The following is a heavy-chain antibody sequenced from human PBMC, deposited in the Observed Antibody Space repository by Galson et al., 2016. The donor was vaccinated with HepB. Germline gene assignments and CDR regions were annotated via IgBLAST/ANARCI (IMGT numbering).Heavy chain of an antibody. CDR3: ARAITTNWLENFDC. Sequence: SLRLSCAASEFTFDTYAMHWVRQAPGKGLEWVAVISSDGSNKYYAVSVKGRFTISRDTSKNTVYLQMNSLRVEDTAVYYCARAITTNWLENFDCWGQGALGTVSS. D-gene: IGHD1-1*01. CDR2: ISSDGSNK. CDR1: EFTFDTYA. V-gene: IGHV3-30-3*01. J-gene: IGHJ4*02.